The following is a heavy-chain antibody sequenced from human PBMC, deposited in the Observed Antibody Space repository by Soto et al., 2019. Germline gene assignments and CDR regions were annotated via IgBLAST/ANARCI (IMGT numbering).Heavy chain of an antibody. J-gene: IGHJ4*02. CDR2: IKEDGSEK. CDR3: ARDYDSSGYFLHYFDY. Sequence: GGSLRLSCAASGFTFSSYSMSWVRQAPGKGLEWVANIKEDGSEKYSVDSVKGRFIISRDNAKNSMFLQMNNLRAEDTAVYYCARDYDSSGYFLHYFDYWGQGTRVTVAS. CDR1: GFTFSSYS. D-gene: IGHD3-22*01. V-gene: IGHV3-7*03.